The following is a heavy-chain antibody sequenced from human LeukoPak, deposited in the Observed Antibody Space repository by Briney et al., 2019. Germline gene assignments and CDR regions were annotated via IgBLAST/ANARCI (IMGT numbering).Heavy chain of an antibody. V-gene: IGHV3-30*18. D-gene: IGHD6-19*01. Sequence: GGSLRLSCAASGLTFSSYGMHWVRQAPGKGLEWMAVISYVGSNKYYADSVKGRFTISRDNSKNTLYLQMNSLRAEDTAVYYCAKAGQWLAPGDYWGQGALVTVSS. J-gene: IGHJ4*02. CDR1: GLTFSSYG. CDR2: ISYVGSNK. CDR3: AKAGQWLAPGDY.